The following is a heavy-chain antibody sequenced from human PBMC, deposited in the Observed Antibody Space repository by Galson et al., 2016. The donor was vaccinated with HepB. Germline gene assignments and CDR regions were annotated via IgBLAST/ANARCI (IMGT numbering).Heavy chain of an antibody. V-gene: IGHV3-64D*06. CDR2: ITGDGGIT. CDR1: GFTFSVYA. Sequence: SLRLSCAASGFTFSVYAMRWVRQAPGKGLEHISSITGDGGITYYVNPVKGRFTISRDNFKNTVFLQMTSLRAEDTAIYYCVKDHHWKCSGGYCNIRDWFDPWGQGTLVTVSS. J-gene: IGHJ5*02. CDR3: VKDHHWKCSGGYCNIRDWFDP. D-gene: IGHD2-15*01.